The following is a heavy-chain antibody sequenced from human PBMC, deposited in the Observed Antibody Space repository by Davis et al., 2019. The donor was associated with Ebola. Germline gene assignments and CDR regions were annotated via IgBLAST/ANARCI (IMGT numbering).Heavy chain of an antibody. CDR3: ARDSGSYYDRGWFDP. J-gene: IGHJ5*02. CDR1: GGSISSYY. D-gene: IGHD3-22*01. V-gene: IGHV4-4*07. CDR2: IYTSGST. Sequence: PSETLSLTCTVAGGSISSYYWSWIRQPAGKGLEWIGRIYTSGSTNYNPSLKSRVTMSVATSKNQFSLKLSSVTAADTAVYYCARDSGSYYDRGWFDPWGQGTLVTVSS.